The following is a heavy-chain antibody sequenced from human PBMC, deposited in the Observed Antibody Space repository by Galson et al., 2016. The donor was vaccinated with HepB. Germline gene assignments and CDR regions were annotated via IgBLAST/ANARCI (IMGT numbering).Heavy chain of an antibody. CDR1: GFTFRSYG. V-gene: IGHV3-30*18. J-gene: IGHJ5*02. D-gene: IGHD3-3*01. CDR3: AKEGHHDFWSGYYNWFAP. CDR2: ISYDGSTQ. Sequence: SLRLSCAASGFTFRSYGMHWVRQAPGKGLEWVAVISYDGSTQYYVDSVKGRFTISRDNSKNTLYLQMNSLRAEDTAVYYCAKEGHHDFWSGYYNWFAPWGQGTLVTVSS.